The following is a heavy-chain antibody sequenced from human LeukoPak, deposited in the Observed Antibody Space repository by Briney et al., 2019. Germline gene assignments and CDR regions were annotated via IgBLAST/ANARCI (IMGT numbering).Heavy chain of an antibody. CDR3: TTSTVNYYYYMDV. CDR1: GFTFSSYW. Sequence: PGGSLRLSCAASGFTFSSYWMHWVRQASGKGLEWVGRIRSKANSYATAYAASVKGRFTISRDDSKNTAYLQMNSLKTEDTAVYYCTTSTVNYYYYMDVWGKGTTVTVSS. J-gene: IGHJ6*03. V-gene: IGHV3-73*01. D-gene: IGHD4-17*01. CDR2: IRSKANSYAT.